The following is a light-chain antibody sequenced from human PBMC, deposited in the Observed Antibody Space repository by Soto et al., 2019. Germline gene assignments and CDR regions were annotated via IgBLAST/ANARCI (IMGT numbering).Light chain of an antibody. J-gene: IGKJ4*01. CDR1: QSISSSF. V-gene: IGKV3-20*01. CDR3: QHYGSSPPFT. Sequence: EFVLTQSPGTLSLSPGERATLSCRASQSISSSFLAWYQQKPGQAPRLLIYGASSRGTGTPDRFSGSGSGTDFTLTISRLEPEDFAVYYCQHYGSSPPFTFGVGTKVEIK. CDR2: GAS.